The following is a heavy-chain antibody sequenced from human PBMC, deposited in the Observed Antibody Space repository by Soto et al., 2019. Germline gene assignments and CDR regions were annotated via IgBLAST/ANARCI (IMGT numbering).Heavy chain of an antibody. CDR2: IIPVFGTV. V-gene: IGHV1-69*01. J-gene: IGHJ4*02. D-gene: IGHD3-16*01. CDR3: TRLGMSTRVDY. Sequence: QVQLVQSGAEVKKPGSSVKVSCKASGGTLSNYCLSWVRQAPGQGLEWMGGIIPVFGTVNYAQNFQGRDTITADESTSTAYIELSSLRSEDTAVYYCTRLGMSTRVDYWGQGTLVTVSS. CDR1: GGTLSNYC.